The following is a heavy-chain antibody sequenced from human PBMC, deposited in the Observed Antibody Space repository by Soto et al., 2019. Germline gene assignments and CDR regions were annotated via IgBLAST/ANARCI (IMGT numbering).Heavy chain of an antibody. CDR3: TTERDGYDFWSGKDNYYYGMDV. D-gene: IGHD3-3*01. CDR2: IKSKTDGGTT. J-gene: IGHJ6*02. CDR1: GFTFSNAW. V-gene: IGHV3-15*07. Sequence: GGSLRLSCAASGFTFSNAWMNWVRQAPGKGLEWVGRIKSKTDGGTTDYAAPVKGRFTISRDDSKNTLYLQMNSLKTEDTAVYYCTTERDGYDFWSGKDNYYYGMDVWGQGTTVTVSS.